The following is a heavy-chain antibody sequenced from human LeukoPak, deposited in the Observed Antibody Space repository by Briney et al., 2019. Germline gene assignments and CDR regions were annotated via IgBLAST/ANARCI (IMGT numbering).Heavy chain of an antibody. CDR2: INHSGST. CDR3: ARCYYDSSGYYGFGY. D-gene: IGHD3-22*01. CDR1: GGSFSGYY. J-gene: IGHJ4*02. Sequence: SETLSLTCAVYGGSFSGYYWSWIRQPPGKGLEWTGEINHSGSTNYNPSLKSRVTISVDTSKNQFSLELSSVTAADTAVYYCARCYYDSSGYYGFGYWGQGTLVTVSS. V-gene: IGHV4-34*01.